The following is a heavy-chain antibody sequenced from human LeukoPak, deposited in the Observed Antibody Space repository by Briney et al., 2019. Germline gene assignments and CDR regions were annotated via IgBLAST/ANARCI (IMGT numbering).Heavy chain of an antibody. D-gene: IGHD5-18*01. CDR3: ARSGYSYGADALDI. Sequence: PSETLSLTCTVSGGSISSYYWSWIRQPPGKGLEWIGYIYYSGSTKYNPSLKSRVTISVDTSKKQFSLKLSSVTAADTAVYYCARSGYSYGADALDIWGQGTMVTVSS. CDR1: GGSISSYY. V-gene: IGHV4-59*12. J-gene: IGHJ3*02. CDR2: IYYSGST.